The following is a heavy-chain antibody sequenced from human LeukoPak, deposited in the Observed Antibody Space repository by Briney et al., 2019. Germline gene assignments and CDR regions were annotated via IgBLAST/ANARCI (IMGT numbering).Heavy chain of an antibody. Sequence: SETLSLTCTVSGGSISSSSYFWGWNRQPPGKGLEWIGTIHYSGSTYYNPSLKRRVTISVDTSKNQFSLRLTSVTAADTAVFYCARSSGFFPFDQWGQGTLVAVSS. CDR3: ARSSGFFPFDQ. D-gene: IGHD6-19*01. J-gene: IGHJ4*02. V-gene: IGHV4-39*01. CDR2: IHYSGST. CDR1: GGSISSSSYF.